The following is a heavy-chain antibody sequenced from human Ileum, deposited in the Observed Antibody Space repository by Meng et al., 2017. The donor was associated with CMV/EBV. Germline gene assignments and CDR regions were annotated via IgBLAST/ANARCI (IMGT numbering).Heavy chain of an antibody. Sequence: SVEVSCKASGFTFTGYHMHWVRQAPGQGPEWMGWVDPNSGDTNYAHKFQGRVTMARDTSITTAYMELSGLRSDDTAIYYCARSYLGYWGQGTLVTVSS. V-gene: IGHV1-2*02. CDR3: ARSYLGY. CDR2: VDPNSGDT. J-gene: IGHJ4*02. D-gene: IGHD2-21*01. CDR1: GFTFTGYH.